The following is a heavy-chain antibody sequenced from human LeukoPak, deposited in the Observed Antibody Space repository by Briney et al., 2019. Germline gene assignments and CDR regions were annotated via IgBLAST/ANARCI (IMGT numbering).Heavy chain of an antibody. D-gene: IGHD3-16*01. Sequence: GGSLRLSCAASGFTFSNYWMSWLRQAPGKGLEWVANIQHDGSDQYYEDSVKGRFTISRDNAKDSLFLQMNSLRVEDTAVYFCARSFLMSLGELLSGGFDVWGQGAMVTVSS. CDR3: ARSFLMSLGELLSGGFDV. CDR1: GFTFSNYW. CDR2: IQHDGSDQ. J-gene: IGHJ3*01. V-gene: IGHV3-7*01.